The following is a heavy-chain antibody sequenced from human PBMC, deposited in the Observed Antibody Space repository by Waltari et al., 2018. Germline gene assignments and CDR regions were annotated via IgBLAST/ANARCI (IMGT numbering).Heavy chain of an antibody. CDR2: VDPEDSET. CDR3: ATGNFDWLVGDY. Sequence: EVQLVQPGAEVKKPGVTVKISCKVSGYTFTDYYMNWGQPAPGKGLEWMGLVDPEDSETRHAVKFQGRVTRPADTSTDTAYMELSSLRSEDTAVYYSATGNFDWLVGDYWGQGTLVTGSS. CDR1: GYTFTDYY. J-gene: IGHJ4*02. V-gene: IGHV1-69-2*01. D-gene: IGHD3-9*01.